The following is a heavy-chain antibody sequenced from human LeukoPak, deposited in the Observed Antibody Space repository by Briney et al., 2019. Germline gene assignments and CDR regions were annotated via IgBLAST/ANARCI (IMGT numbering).Heavy chain of an antibody. CDR1: GFTFSSYG. V-gene: IGHV3-33*06. CDR2: IWYDGSNK. Sequence: GRSLRLSCAASGFTFSSYGMHWARQAPGKGLEWVAVIWYDGSNKYYADSVKGRFTISRDNSKNTLYLQMNSLRAEDTAVYYCAKGYCSGGSCYTEVGFDYWGQGTLVTVSS. D-gene: IGHD2-15*01. J-gene: IGHJ4*02. CDR3: AKGYCSGGSCYTEVGFDY.